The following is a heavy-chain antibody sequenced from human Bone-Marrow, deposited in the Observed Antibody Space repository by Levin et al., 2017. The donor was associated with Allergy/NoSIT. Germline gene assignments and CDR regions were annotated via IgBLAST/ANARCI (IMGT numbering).Heavy chain of an antibody. Sequence: KTSETLSLTCTVSGDSVNSHSWAWVRQSPGKTFEWIGTIDNSGATDTNFALWSRLTLSLDASQNQVSLTLASVTAADTAVYFCARAFRDEVSVKGRKYCRTPSCRRAREGRPLPFYVLDIWGQGTTVIVSS. V-gene: IGHV4-4*09. D-gene: IGHD2/OR15-2a*01. J-gene: IGHJ6*01. CDR1: GDSVNSHS. CDR2: IDNSGAT. CDR3: ARAFRDEVSVKGRKYCRTPSCRRAREGRPLPFYVLDI.